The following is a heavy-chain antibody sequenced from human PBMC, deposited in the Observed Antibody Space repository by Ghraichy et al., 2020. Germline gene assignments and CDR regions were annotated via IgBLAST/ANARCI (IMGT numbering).Heavy chain of an antibody. CDR3: ARRTDSSGFHFYLDY. D-gene: IGHD3-22*01. CDR2: ISKSGSVI. V-gene: IGHV3-48*04. Sequence: GGSLRLSCTASEFTFSTYSMNWVRQAPGKGPEWISYISKSGSVIYYADSVRGRFIISRDNAKNSLYLQMNSLRAEDTAVYYCARRTDSSGFHFYLDYWGQGIMVTVSA. J-gene: IGHJ4*02. CDR1: EFTFSTYS.